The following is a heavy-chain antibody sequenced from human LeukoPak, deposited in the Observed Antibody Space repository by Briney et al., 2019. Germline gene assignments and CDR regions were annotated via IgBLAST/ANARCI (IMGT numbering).Heavy chain of an antibody. CDR3: ARLGYCSGGSCDFQH. Sequence: SGTLSLTCTVSGGSISSSSYYWGWIRQPPGKGLEWIGSIYYSGSTYYNPSLKSRVTISVDTSKNQFSLKLSSVTAADTAVYYCARLGYCSGGSCDFQHWGQGTLVTVSS. CDR2: IYYSGST. CDR1: GGSISSSSYY. D-gene: IGHD2-15*01. V-gene: IGHV4-39*01. J-gene: IGHJ1*01.